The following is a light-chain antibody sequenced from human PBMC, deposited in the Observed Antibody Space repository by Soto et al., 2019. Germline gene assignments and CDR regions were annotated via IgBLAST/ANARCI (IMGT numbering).Light chain of an antibody. J-gene: IGKJ3*01. CDR3: QQYNSYPFT. Sequence: DIQMTQSPSTLSASVGDRVTITCRASQSISSWLAWYQQKPGKAPKVLIYKASSLESGVPSRFSGSGSGTKFTLTISSLQPDDFATYYCQQYNSYPFTFGPGTKVDIK. CDR2: KAS. V-gene: IGKV1-5*03. CDR1: QSISSW.